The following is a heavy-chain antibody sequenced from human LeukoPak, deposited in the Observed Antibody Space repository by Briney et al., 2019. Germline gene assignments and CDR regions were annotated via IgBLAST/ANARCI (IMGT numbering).Heavy chain of an antibody. Sequence: GGSLRLSCAASGFTFSDYYMSWISQAPGKGLEWVSGISGRSSSTYYADSVKGRFTISRDNSKNTLYLQMNSLRAEDTAVYYCAKTVVVTANPRAFDIWGQGTMVTVSS. J-gene: IGHJ3*02. CDR3: AKTVVVTANPRAFDI. CDR2: ISGRSSST. V-gene: IGHV3-23*01. CDR1: GFTFSDYY. D-gene: IGHD2-21*02.